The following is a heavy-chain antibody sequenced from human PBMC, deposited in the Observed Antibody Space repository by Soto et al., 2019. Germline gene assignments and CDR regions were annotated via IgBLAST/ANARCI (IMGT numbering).Heavy chain of an antibody. CDR2: ISYTGAGT. J-gene: IGHJ4*02. CDR1: GFTFSNYA. CDR3: ARAAGFSSGWYVDN. V-gene: IGHV3-23*01. D-gene: IGHD6-19*01. Sequence: DVQLLESGGGLVQPGGSLRLSCAASGFTFSNYAMTWVRQAPGKGLEWVSGISYTGAGTFYADSVKGRFTISRDNSKNSLCLQMNSLSSEETAVYYWARAAGFSSGWYVDNWGQGTLVTVSS.